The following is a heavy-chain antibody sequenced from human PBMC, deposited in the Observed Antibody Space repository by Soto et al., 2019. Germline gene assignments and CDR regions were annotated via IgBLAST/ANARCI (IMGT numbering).Heavy chain of an antibody. CDR1: GYSFTTSG. J-gene: IGHJ4*02. Sequence: QAQLVQSGAEVKEPGASVKVSCKASGYSFTTSGITWVRQAPGQGLEWMGWISTYNGNTNYAQKLQDRVTLTTDTSTSTAYMELSSRRSDDTAVYYCARRLYGDYDYWGQGTLVTVSS. V-gene: IGHV1-18*01. CDR3: ARRLYGDYDY. CDR2: ISTYNGNT. D-gene: IGHD4-17*01.